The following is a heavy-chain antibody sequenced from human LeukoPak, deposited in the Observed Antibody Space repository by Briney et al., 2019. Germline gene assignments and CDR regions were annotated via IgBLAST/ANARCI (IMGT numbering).Heavy chain of an antibody. Sequence: GGSLRLSCAASGFTFSSYWMTWVRQAPGKGLEWVANIKYDGSEKYRVDSVKGRFTISRDNAKSSLYLQMTSLRAEDTAVYYCARGTTGAYWGQGTLVTVSS. V-gene: IGHV3-7*01. CDR3: ARGTTGAY. CDR2: IKYDGSEK. J-gene: IGHJ4*02. D-gene: IGHD2-8*02. CDR1: GFTFSSYW.